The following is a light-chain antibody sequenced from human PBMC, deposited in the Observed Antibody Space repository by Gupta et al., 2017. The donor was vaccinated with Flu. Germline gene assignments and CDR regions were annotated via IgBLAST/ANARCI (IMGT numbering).Light chain of an antibody. J-gene: IGLJ2*01. Sequence: SSDLTQPPSVSVSQGQTARLTCSGDALADQYGYWYQQKPGQAPTMVVRKDNQRPSGIPERVSGSSSGTKFTLTISGVQAEDEADYYCQSSDNRGTYVIFGGGTKRTVL. CDR1: ALADQY. CDR3: QSSDNRGTYVI. V-gene: IGLV3-25*03. CDR2: KDN.